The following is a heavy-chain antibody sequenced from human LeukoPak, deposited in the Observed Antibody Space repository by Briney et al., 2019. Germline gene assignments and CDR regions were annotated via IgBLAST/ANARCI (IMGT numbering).Heavy chain of an antibody. CDR2: IKSRTDGETT. CDR1: GFTFSNAW. CDR3: TTGYGDYPFDY. J-gene: IGHJ4*02. D-gene: IGHD4-17*01. V-gene: IGHV3-15*01. Sequence: GGSLRLSCAAFGFTFSNAWMSWVRQAPGKGLEWVGRIKSRTDGETTDYAAPVKGRFTISRDDSKNTLYLQMNSLKTEDTAVYYCTTGYGDYPFDYWGQGTLVTVSS.